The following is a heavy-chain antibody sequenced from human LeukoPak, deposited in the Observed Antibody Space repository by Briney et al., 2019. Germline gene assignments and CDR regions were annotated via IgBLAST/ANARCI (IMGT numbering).Heavy chain of an antibody. CDR1: GYTFTSYG. D-gene: IGHD6-13*01. CDR2: ISAYNGNT. CDR3: ARRVGIAAAGTSWFDP. Sequence: ASVKVSCKASGYTFTSYGISWVRQAPGQGLEWMGWISAYNGNTNYAQKFQGRVTMTRDTSISTAYMELSRLRSVDTAVYYCARRVGIAAAGTSWFDPWGQGTLVTVSS. J-gene: IGHJ5*02. V-gene: IGHV1-18*01.